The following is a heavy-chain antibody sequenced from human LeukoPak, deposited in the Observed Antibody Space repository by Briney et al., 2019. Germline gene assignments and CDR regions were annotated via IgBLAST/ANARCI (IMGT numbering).Heavy chain of an antibody. Sequence: PSETLSLTCPVYGGSFSGYYWSWIRQPPGKGLEWIGEINHSGSTNYNPSLKSRVTISVDTSKNQFSLKLSSVTAADTAVYYCARRRITMIVVVIPNWFDPWGQGTLVTVSS. J-gene: IGHJ5*02. CDR3: ARRRITMIVVVIPNWFDP. CDR2: INHSGST. D-gene: IGHD3-22*01. CDR1: GGSFSGYY. V-gene: IGHV4-34*01.